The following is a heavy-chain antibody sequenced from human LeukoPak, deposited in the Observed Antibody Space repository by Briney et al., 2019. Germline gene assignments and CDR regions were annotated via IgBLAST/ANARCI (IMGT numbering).Heavy chain of an antibody. V-gene: IGHV3-30*02. Sequence: LAGGSLRLSCAASGFTFSNYWMHWVRQAPGKGLEWVAFIRSDGSNKYYGDSVKGRFTISRDNSKNTLYLQMNSLRAEDTAVYYCAKDLSRSPDYWGQGTLVTVSS. CDR2: IRSDGSNK. CDR1: GFTFSNYW. CDR3: AKDLSRSPDY. D-gene: IGHD6-13*01. J-gene: IGHJ4*02.